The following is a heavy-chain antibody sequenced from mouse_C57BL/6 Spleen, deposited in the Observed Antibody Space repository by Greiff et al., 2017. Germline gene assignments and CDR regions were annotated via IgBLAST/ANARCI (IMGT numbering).Heavy chain of an antibody. V-gene: IGHV1-18*01. J-gene: IGHJ4*01. CDR2: INPNNGGT. D-gene: IGHD3-3*01. CDR3: ARRASYYALDY. CDR1: GYTFTDYN. Sequence: VQLQQSGPELVKPGASVKISCKASGYTFTDYNMDWVKQSPGQSLEWIGDINPNNGGTNYNQKFKGKATLTVDKSSSTAYMELRSLTSEDTAVSYCARRASYYALDYWGQGTSVTVSS.